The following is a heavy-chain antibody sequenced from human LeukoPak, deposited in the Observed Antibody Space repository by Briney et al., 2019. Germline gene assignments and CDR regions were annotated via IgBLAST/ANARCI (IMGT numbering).Heavy chain of an antibody. Sequence: ASVTVSCKTSGYTFTGYYLHWVRQAPGQGLEWMGWIRPNSGGTKNAQRFQGRVTMTRDTSISTAYMELNRLTSDDTAVYYCATYSNSTLQYYYGLDVWGRAPRSPFLQ. CDR3: ATYSNSTLQYYYGLDV. V-gene: IGHV1-2*02. D-gene: IGHD6-6*01. CDR1: GYTFTGYY. J-gene: IGHJ6*01. CDR2: IRPNSGGT.